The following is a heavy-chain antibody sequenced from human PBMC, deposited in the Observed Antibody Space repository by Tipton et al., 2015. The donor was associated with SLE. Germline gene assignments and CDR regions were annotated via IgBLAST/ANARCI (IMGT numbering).Heavy chain of an antibody. CDR1: DGSIRSTNYY. J-gene: IGHJ4*02. CDR2: IFYTGST. Sequence: TLSLTCTVSDGSIRSTNYYWGWIRQPPGKGLEWIGSIFYTGSTYYNPSLKSRVSFSIDTSKHQFSLKLNSVTAADTAVYYCAGEPDYWGQGTLVTVSS. V-gene: IGHV4-39*07. CDR3: AGEPDY.